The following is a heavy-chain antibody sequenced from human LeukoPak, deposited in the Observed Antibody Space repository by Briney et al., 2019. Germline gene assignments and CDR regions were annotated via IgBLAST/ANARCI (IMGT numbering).Heavy chain of an antibody. CDR1: GFTFSNYG. CDR2: ITGSGDTT. D-gene: IGHD5-18*01. Sequence: TGGSLRLSCAASGFTFSNYGMHWVRQAPGKGLEWVSAITGSGDTTYYADSVKGRFTISRDNAKNSLYLQMNSLRAEDTAVYYCARHSLDAFDIWGQGTMVTVSS. J-gene: IGHJ3*02. V-gene: IGHV3-21*01. CDR3: ARHSLDAFDI.